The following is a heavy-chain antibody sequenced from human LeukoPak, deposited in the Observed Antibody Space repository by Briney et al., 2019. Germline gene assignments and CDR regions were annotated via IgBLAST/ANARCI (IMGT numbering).Heavy chain of an antibody. CDR3: ANAGFCRSTTCYNPFDH. Sequence: PGGSLRLSCAASGFTFSSYAMSWVRQAPGKGLEWVSGITDSGFTTFYANSVKGRFTISRDNSKNTLYLQMNSLRAEDTAVYYCANAGFCRSTTCYNPFDHWGQGTLVTVSS. CDR1: GFTFSSYA. J-gene: IGHJ4*02. V-gene: IGHV3-23*01. D-gene: IGHD2-2*02. CDR2: ITDSGFTT.